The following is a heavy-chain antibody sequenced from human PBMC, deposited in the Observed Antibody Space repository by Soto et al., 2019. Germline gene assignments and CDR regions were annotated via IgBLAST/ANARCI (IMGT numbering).Heavy chain of an antibody. D-gene: IGHD3-22*01. V-gene: IGHV1-58*01. CDR2: IVVGSGNT. J-gene: IGHJ4*02. CDR1: GFTFTSCA. Sequence: SVKVSCKSSGFTFTSCAVQWVRPDRGQRLEWIGWIVVGSGNTNYAQKFQERVTITRDMSTSTAYMELSSLRSEDTAVYYCAADYHDSSGYYPYWGQGTLVTVSS. CDR3: AADYHDSSGYYPY.